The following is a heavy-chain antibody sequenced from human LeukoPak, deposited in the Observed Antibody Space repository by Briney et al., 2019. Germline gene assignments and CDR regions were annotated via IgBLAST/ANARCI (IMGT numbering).Heavy chain of an antibody. CDR3: VRGIMYGDYGTFDS. V-gene: IGHV1-2*02. CDR1: GYTFTAYF. Sequence: ASVKVSCKPSGYTFTAYFPHWVRQASGQGFEWMGWMNPNNGATHYAQKFQGRVSMTRDTSISTAYLDLGSLGSDDSAVYFCVRGIMYGDYGTFDSWGQGTLVTVSS. CDR2: MNPNNGAT. J-gene: IGHJ4*02. D-gene: IGHD4-17*01.